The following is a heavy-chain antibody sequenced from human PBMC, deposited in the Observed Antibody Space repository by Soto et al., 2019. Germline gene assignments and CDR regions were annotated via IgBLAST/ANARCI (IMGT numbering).Heavy chain of an antibody. CDR1: GFTFSSYG. Sequence: QVQLVESEGGVVQPGRSLRLSCAASGFTFSSYGMHWVRQAPGKGLEWVAVIWYDGSNKYYADSVKGRFTISRDNSKNTLYLHMNSLRAEDTAVYYCARSPSWGGSGEGVLWFDPWGQGTLVTVSS. D-gene: IGHD3-10*01. CDR2: IWYDGSNK. V-gene: IGHV3-33*01. CDR3: ARSPSWGGSGEGVLWFDP. J-gene: IGHJ5*02.